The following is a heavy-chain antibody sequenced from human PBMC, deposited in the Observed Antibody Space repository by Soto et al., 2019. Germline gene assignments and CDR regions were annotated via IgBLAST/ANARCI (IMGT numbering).Heavy chain of an antibody. CDR2: IYHSGTT. J-gene: IGHJ6*02. CDR3: ARGIEGWYQGRYYYGIDV. CDR1: GGSFSGYY. Sequence: SETLSLTCAVFGGSFSGYYWTWIRQPPGTGLEWIGDIYHSGTTYYNPSLKSRVTMSVDTSKNQFSLKLSSVTAADTAVYYCARGIEGWYQGRYYYGIDVWGQGTTVTVSS. D-gene: IGHD6-19*01. V-gene: IGHV4-34*01.